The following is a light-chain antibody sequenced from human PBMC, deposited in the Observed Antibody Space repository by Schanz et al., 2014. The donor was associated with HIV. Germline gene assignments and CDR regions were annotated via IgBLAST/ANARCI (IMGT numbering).Light chain of an antibody. CDR3: CSYAGSSTWV. CDR2: EVR. Sequence: QSALTQPASVSGSPGESITISCTGTSSDIGRYNLVSWFQHHPGEAPKMMIFEVRERPSGVSGRFSGSKSDNTASLTISGLQAEDEADYYCCSYAGSSTWVFGGGTKLTVL. V-gene: IGLV2-23*02. CDR1: SSDIGRYNL. J-gene: IGLJ3*02.